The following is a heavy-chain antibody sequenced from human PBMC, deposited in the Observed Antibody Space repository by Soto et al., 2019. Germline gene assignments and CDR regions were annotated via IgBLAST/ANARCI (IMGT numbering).Heavy chain of an antibody. CDR2: ISGSGGST. V-gene: IGHV3-23*01. Sequence: GGSLRLSCAASGFTFSSYAMSWVRQAPGKGLEWVSAISGSGGSTYYADSVKGRFTISRDNSKNTLYLQMNSLRAEDTAVYYCAKDRAPTITGTTTRYWGQGTLVTVSS. D-gene: IGHD1-7*01. CDR1: GFTFSSYA. CDR3: AKDRAPTITGTTTRY. J-gene: IGHJ4*02.